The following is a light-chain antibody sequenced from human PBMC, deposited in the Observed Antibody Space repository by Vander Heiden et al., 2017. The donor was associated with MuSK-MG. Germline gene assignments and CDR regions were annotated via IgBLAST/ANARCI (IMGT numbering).Light chain of an antibody. J-gene: IGKJ2*01. CDR3: QQDDSSPRT. Sequence: DIVMTQSPDSLAVSLGERATIDCNSSQNVLYSSNNKNYLAWYQKKVGQPPKLLIYWASTRESGVPDRFSGSGSGTDFTLTISSLQAEDVAVYYCQQDDSSPRTFGQGTKMEIK. V-gene: IGKV4-1*01. CDR1: QNVLYSSNNKNY. CDR2: WAS.